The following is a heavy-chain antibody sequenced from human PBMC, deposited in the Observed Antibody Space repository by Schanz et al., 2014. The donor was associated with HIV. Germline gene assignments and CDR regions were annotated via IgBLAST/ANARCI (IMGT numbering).Heavy chain of an antibody. V-gene: IGHV3-21*04. D-gene: IGHD1-26*01. CDR1: GFTFNSYA. J-gene: IGHJ5*01. CDR3: ARDRKSGNYDGGFDS. CDR2: ISTSRSYI. Sequence: EVQLLESGGGLLHPGGSLRLSCAASGFTFNSYAMNALSWVRQAPGKGLEWVSSISTSRSYIDYADSVKGRFTISRDNAKNSLYLQMNSLIPEDTAVYYCARDRKSGNYDGGFDSWGQGTLVTVSS.